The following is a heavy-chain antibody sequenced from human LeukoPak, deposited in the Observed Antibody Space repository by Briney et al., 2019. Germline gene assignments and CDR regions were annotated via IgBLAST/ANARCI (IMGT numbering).Heavy chain of an antibody. D-gene: IGHD1-20*01. CDR2: IKEDGSEK. CDR3: ARDKWNPGY. J-gene: IGHJ4*02. V-gene: IGHV3-7*01. Sequence: GGSLRLSCAASGFTFSSYWMTWVRQAPGKGLEWVANIKEDGSEKNYVDSVKGRFTVSRDNAKNSLYLQMNSLRVEDTGVYYCARDKWNPGYWGQGTLVTVSS. CDR1: GFTFSSYW.